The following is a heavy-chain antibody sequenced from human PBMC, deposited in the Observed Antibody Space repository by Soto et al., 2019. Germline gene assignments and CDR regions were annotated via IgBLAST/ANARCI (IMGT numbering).Heavy chain of an antibody. J-gene: IGHJ4*02. Sequence: SDTLSLTCAVYGGSFSVYYWSWIRQPPGKGLEWIGEINHSGSTNYNPSLKSRVTISVDTSKNQFSLKLSSVTAADTAGYYCARVPDYWGQGTLVTVSS. CDR3: ARVPDY. CDR2: INHSGST. CDR1: GGSFSVYY. V-gene: IGHV4-34*01.